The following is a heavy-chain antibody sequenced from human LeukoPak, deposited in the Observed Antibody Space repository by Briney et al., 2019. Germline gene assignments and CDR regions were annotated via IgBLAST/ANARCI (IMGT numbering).Heavy chain of an antibody. Sequence: PGGSLRLSCVASGFTFSSYWMSWVRQAPGKGLEWIGYIYYSGSTNYNPSLKSRVTISVDTSKNQFSLKLSSVTAADTAVYYCARDWTLDYWGQGTLVTVSS. V-gene: IGHV4-59*01. J-gene: IGHJ4*02. D-gene: IGHD3/OR15-3a*01. CDR3: ARDWTLDY. CDR1: GFTFSSYW. CDR2: IYYSGST.